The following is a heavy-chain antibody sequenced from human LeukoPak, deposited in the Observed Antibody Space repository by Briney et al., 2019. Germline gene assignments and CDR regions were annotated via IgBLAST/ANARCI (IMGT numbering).Heavy chain of an antibody. CDR1: GFTFTSSA. V-gene: IGHV1-58*01. Sequence: GASVKVSCKASGFTFTSSAVQWVRQARGQRLEWIGWIVVGSGNTNYAQKFQERVTITRDMSTSTAYMELSSLRSEDTAVYYCAADSRVAGTFYFDYWGQGTLVTVSS. J-gene: IGHJ4*02. CDR2: IVVGSGNT. D-gene: IGHD6-19*01. CDR3: AADSRVAGTFYFDY.